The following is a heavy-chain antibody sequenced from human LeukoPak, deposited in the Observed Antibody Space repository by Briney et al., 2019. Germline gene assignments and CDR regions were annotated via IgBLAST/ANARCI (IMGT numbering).Heavy chain of an antibody. CDR3: AASYCGGDCYLPGNWFDP. D-gene: IGHD2-21*01. Sequence: ASVKVSCKASGGTFSSYAISWVRQAPGQGLEWMGGIIPIFGTANYAQKFQGRVTITADESTSTAYMELSSPRSEDTAVYYCAASYCGGDCYLPGNWFDPWGQGTLVTVSS. CDR1: GGTFSSYA. V-gene: IGHV1-69*13. CDR2: IIPIFGTA. J-gene: IGHJ5*02.